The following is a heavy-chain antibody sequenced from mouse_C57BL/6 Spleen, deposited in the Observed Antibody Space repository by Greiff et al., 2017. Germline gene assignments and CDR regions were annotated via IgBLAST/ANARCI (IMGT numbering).Heavy chain of an antibody. V-gene: IGHV1-54*01. CDR2: INPGSGGT. Sequence: VQLQQSGAELVRPGTSVKVSCKASGYAFTNYLIEWVKQRPGQGLEWIGVINPGSGGTNYNEKFKGKATLTADKSSSTAYMQLSSLTSEDSAVYFCAREWDGYYFDYWGQGTTLTVSS. CDR1: GYAFTNYL. CDR3: AREWDGYYFDY. D-gene: IGHD4-1*01. J-gene: IGHJ2*01.